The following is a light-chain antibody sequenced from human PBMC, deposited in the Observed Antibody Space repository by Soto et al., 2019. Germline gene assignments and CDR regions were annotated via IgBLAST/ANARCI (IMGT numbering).Light chain of an antibody. CDR1: SSDVGGYKY. V-gene: IGLV2-14*01. Sequence: QSALTQPASVSGSPGQSITISCTGTSSDVGGYKYVSWYHQYPGKAPKLMIYEVSNRPSGVSDRFSGSKSGNTASLTISGLQAEDEGDYYCQSYDSRLSGGVLFGGGTKVTVL. CDR3: QSYDSRLSGGVL. J-gene: IGLJ2*01. CDR2: EVS.